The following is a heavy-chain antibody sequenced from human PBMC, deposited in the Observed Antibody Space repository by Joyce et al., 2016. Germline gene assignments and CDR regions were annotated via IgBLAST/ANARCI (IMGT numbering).Heavy chain of an antibody. V-gene: IGHV3-33*01. CDR2: TWYDGSQR. Sequence: QVQLVESGGGVVQPGRSLRLSCAASGFTFSKHDMHWVRQAPGKGLEWVALTWYDGSQRYYADSVKGRFTISRDNLKNTLYLQMNSLRAEDTAVYYCARAYCSDSSCHRYGMDVWGQGTTVTVSS. CDR3: ARAYCSDSSCHRYGMDV. J-gene: IGHJ6*02. D-gene: IGHD2-2*02. CDR1: GFTFSKHD.